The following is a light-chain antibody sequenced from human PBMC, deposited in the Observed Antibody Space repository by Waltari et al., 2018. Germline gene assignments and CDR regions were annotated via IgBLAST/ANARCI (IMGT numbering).Light chain of an antibody. CDR1: QRISTS. J-gene: IGKJ3*01. V-gene: IGKV3-11*01. CDR2: DAS. CDR3: QQRSNWPPS. Sequence: DIVLTQSPAPLSLSPGERATLSCRASQRISTSLAWYQQKPGQAPRLLIYDASNRATGVPARFSGGGSGTDFTLTISSLEPGDFAVYYCQQRSNWPPSFGPGTKVDIK.